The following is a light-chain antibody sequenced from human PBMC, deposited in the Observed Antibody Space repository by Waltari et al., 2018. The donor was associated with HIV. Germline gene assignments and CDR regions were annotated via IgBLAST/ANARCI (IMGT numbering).Light chain of an antibody. V-gene: IGLV1-44*01. CDR1: NSNVSSNQ. CDR2: SNN. J-gene: IGLJ3*02. CDR3: AARDDSLNAWV. Sequence: QSVLTQPPSASGPPGRRVTISFSGNNSNVSSNQVNCYRQVPGTAPKLLMFSNNQRPSGVPDRFSGSKSGTSASLAIRGLKSEDEADYYCAARDDSLNAWVFGGGTKVTVL.